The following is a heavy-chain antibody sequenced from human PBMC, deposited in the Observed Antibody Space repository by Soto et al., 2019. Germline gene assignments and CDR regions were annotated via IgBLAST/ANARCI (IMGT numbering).Heavy chain of an antibody. CDR3: ARAVEPYCHLGVCDYFDF. J-gene: IGHJ4*02. CDR1: GYIFTGYY. Sequence: ASVKVSCKASGYIFTGYYIHWVRQAPGQGLEWMGFINPDSGGTNYAQKFQGWVTLTRDASINTVYMDLSRLKSDDTAVYYCARAVEPYCHLGVCDYFDFWGQGTLVTVPQ. V-gene: IGHV1-2*04. D-gene: IGHD2-21*02. CDR2: INPDSGGT.